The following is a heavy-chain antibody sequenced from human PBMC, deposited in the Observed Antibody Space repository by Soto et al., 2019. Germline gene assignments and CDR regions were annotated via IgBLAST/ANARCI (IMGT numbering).Heavy chain of an antibody. V-gene: IGHV3-33*01. CDR1: GFTFSSYG. D-gene: IGHD3-10*01. J-gene: IGHJ4*02. CDR2: IWSDGSNK. Sequence: QVQLVESGGGVVQPGRSLRLSCAASGFTFSSYGMHWVRQAPGKGLEWVAVIWSDGSNKHYADSVKGRFTISRDNSKNTLYVQMTSLRAEDTAVYYCARDLFGAEDYWGQGTLVTVSS. CDR3: ARDLFGAEDY.